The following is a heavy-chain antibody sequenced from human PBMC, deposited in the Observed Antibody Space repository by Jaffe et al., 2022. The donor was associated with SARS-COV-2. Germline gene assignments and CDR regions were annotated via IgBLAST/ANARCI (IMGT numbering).Heavy chain of an antibody. CDR2: ISGSGDST. Sequence: EVQLLESGGGLVQPGGSLRLSCAASGFTFSSYAMNWVRQAPGKGLEWVSGISGSGDSTYYADSVKGRFTISRDNSKNTLYLQMSTLRAEDTALYYCARSYNYGSGSFDYWGQGTLVTVSS. J-gene: IGHJ4*02. V-gene: IGHV3-23*01. D-gene: IGHD3-10*01. CDR1: GFTFSSYA. CDR3: ARSYNYGSGSFDY.